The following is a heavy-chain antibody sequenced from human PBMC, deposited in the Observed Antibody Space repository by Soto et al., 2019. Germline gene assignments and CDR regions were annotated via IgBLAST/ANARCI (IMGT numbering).Heavy chain of an antibody. CDR2: IYYSGTH. V-gene: IGHV4-59*01. CDR1: SGSITGYY. CDR3: ARVQMATLYFDD. J-gene: IGHJ4*02. Sequence: ASETLSLTCTVSSGSITGYYWSWVRQPPGKGLQWIGYIYYSGTHNYNPSLSSRLTISVDTSKNLFSLELNSVTAADTALYYCARVQMATLYFDDWGQGTLVTVSS.